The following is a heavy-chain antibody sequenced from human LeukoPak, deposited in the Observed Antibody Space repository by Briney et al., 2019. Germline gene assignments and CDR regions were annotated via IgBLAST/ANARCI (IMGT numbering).Heavy chain of an antibody. CDR3: ARTIQLWPRPTAYIDY. CDR2: INHSGST. D-gene: IGHD5-18*01. Sequence: PSETLSLTCAVYGGSFSGYYWSWIRQPPGKGLEWIGEINHSGSTNYNPSLKSRVTISVDTSKNQFSLKLSSVTAADTAVYYCARTIQLWPRPTAYIDYWGQGTLVTVSS. J-gene: IGHJ4*02. CDR1: GGSFSGYY. V-gene: IGHV4-34*01.